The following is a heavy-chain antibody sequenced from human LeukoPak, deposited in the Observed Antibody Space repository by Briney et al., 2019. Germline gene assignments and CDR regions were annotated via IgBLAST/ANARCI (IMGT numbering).Heavy chain of an antibody. CDR3: ARGGSYLSAFDI. CDR1: GFTVSSNY. V-gene: IGHV3-53*01. J-gene: IGHJ3*02. Sequence: GGSLRLSCAASGFTVSSNYMSWVRQAPGKGLEWVSIIYSGGSTFYADSVKGRFTISRDNSRNTLYLQMNSLRAEDTAVYYCARGGSYLSAFDIWGQGTMVTVSS. D-gene: IGHD1-26*01. CDR2: IYSGGST.